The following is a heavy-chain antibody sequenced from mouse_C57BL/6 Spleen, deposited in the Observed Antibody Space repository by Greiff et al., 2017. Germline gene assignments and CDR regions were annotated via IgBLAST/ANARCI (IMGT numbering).Heavy chain of an antibody. CDR3: ARLGSIYDGYPAWFAY. V-gene: IGHV1-61*01. D-gene: IGHD2-3*01. Sequence: VQLQQPGAELVRPGSSVKLSCKASGYTFTSYWMDWVKQRPGQGLEWIGNIYPSDSETHYNQKFKDKATLTVDKSSSTAYMQLSSLTSEDSAVYYCARLGSIYDGYPAWFAYWGQGTLVTVSA. CDR2: IYPSDSET. CDR1: GYTFTSYW. J-gene: IGHJ3*01.